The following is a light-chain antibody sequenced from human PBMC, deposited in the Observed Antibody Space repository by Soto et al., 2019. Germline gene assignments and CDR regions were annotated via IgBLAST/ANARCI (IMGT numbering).Light chain of an antibody. J-gene: IGLJ1*01. CDR2: EVS. V-gene: IGLV2-14*01. Sequence: QSALTQPASVSGSPGQSITISCTGTSSDVGGYNYVSWYQQHTGKAPKLMIYEVSNRPSGVSNRFSGSKSSNTASLTISGLQAEDEADYYCSSYTTASRVFGTGTKVTVL. CDR1: SSDVGGYNY. CDR3: SSYTTASRV.